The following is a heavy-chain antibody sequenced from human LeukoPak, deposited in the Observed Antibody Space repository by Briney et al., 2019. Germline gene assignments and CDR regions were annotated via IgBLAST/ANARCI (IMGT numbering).Heavy chain of an antibody. CDR3: AGSVFRYPRLDP. D-gene: IGHD1-20*01. CDR2: IFHSGNT. CDR1: GGSISSFY. J-gene: IGHJ5*02. V-gene: IGHV4-59*12. Sequence: SETLSLTCTVSGGSISSFYWSWLRQPPGKGLEWIGYIFHSGNTSYNPSLKSRVTISVNTSKDQFSLKLSSLTAADTAVYYCAGSVFRYPRLDPRGQGTLVTVSS.